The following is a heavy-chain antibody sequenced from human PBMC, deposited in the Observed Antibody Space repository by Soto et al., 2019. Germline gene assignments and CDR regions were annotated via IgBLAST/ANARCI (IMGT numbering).Heavy chain of an antibody. CDR1: GYTVTGYY. CDR2: INPNSGGT. J-gene: IGHJ2*01. D-gene: IGHD7-27*01. V-gene: IGHV1-2*04. CDR3: ARELTGDSPLVWYFDL. Sequence: QVQLVQSGAEVKKPGALVKVSCKASGYTVTGYYMHWVRQAPGQGLEWMGWINPNSGGTNYAQKFQGWVTMARDTSISIAYMALSKLRSDDTAVYYCARELTGDSPLVWYFDLWGRGTLVTVSS.